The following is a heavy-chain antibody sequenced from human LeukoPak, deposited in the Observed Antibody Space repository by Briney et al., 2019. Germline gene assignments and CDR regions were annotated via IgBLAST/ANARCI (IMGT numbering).Heavy chain of an antibody. CDR2: MYYSGST. Sequence: SETLSLTCTVSGGSISSGDYYWSWIRQPPGKGLEWIGYMYYSGSTYYNPSLKSRVVISVDTSKNQFSLKLSSVTTADTAVYYCARPYYYDSRIDPWGQGILVTVSS. J-gene: IGHJ5*02. V-gene: IGHV4-30-4*01. CDR3: ARPYYYDSRIDP. CDR1: GGSISSGDYY. D-gene: IGHD3-22*01.